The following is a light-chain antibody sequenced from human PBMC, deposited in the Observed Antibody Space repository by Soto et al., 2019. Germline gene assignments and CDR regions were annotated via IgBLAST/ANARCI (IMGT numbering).Light chain of an antibody. V-gene: IGKV1-5*01. CDR1: QSIRSW. CDR2: DAY. Sequence: DIQMTXSPSILSASVGDRVTITCRASQSIRSWLAWYQQKPGKAPKLLIYDAYSLESGVPSRFSGRRSGTEFTLTIAGLQPEDFATYYCQQYESYSPLTFGGGTKVDIK. J-gene: IGKJ4*01. CDR3: QQYESYSPLT.